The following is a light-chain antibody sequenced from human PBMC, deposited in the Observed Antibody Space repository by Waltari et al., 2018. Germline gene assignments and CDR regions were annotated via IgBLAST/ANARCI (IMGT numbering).Light chain of an antibody. Sequence: QSVLTQPPSASGTPGQRVTISCSGSNSNIGNNVVSWYQQLPGTAPKPRIHSNNQRPSGFPARFLVSKAGTSASLAIMGLHAADESDYYCAAWDDSLNGHVVFGGGTKLTVL. CDR3: AAWDDSLNGHVV. J-gene: IGLJ2*01. V-gene: IGLV1-44*01. CDR2: SNN. CDR1: NSNIGNNV.